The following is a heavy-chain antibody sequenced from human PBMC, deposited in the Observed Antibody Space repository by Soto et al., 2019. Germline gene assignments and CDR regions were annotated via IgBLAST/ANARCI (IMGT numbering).Heavy chain of an antibody. CDR2: VYHSGST. V-gene: IGHV4-30-2*01. CDR3: ARGSGSRPYYYYGMDV. D-gene: IGHD3-10*01. Sequence: SETLSLTCAVSGGSISSGGYSWSWIRQPPGKGLEWIGYVYHSGSTYYNPSLKSRVTISVDRSKNQFSLKLSSVTAADTAVYYCARGSGSRPYYYYGMDVWGQGTTVTVSS. CDR1: GGSISSGGYS. J-gene: IGHJ6*02.